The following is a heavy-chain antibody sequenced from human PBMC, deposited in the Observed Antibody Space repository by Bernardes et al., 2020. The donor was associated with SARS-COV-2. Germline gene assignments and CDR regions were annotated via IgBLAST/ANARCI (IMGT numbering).Heavy chain of an antibody. D-gene: IGHD1-26*01. CDR1: GFIFSNYE. V-gene: IGHV3-48*03. CDR2: ISYSGSRA. J-gene: IGHJ5*02. CDR3: ARDERVNWDRPNWFDM. Sequence: GSLRLSCVVSGFIFSNYEMNWVRQAPGKGPEWISYISYSGSRAYYADSVKGRFTISRDNAKNSLYLEMNSLRAEDTAIYYCARDERVNWDRPNWFDMWGQGTLVTVSS.